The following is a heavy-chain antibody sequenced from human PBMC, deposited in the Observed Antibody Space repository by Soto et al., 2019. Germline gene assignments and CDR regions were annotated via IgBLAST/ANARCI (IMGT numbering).Heavy chain of an antibody. V-gene: IGHV1-18*01. CDR2: ISSYNGDT. Sequence: ASVKVSCKASGYTLTRSGISWVRQAPGQGPEWMGWISSYNGDTNYAQTFQGRVTMTTDTSTSTAYMELRSLRSDETAVYYCAREGVAPYYYYGMDGWRQGSTVSVS. D-gene: IGHD5-12*01. CDR3: AREGVAPYYYYGMDG. J-gene: IGHJ6*01. CDR1: GYTLTRSG.